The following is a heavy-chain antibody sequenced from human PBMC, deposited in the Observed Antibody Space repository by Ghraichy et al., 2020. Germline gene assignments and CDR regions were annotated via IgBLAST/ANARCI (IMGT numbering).Heavy chain of an antibody. J-gene: IGHJ4*02. D-gene: IGHD3-22*01. Sequence: SQTLSLTCTVSGGSISSYYWSWIRQPPGKGLEWIGYIYYSGSTNYNPSLKSRVTISVDTSKNQFSLKLSSVTAADTAVYYCASSHYYDSSGYYRSVYPFDYWGQGTLVTVSS. V-gene: IGHV4-59*01. CDR3: ASSHYYDSSGYYRSVYPFDY. CDR2: IYYSGST. CDR1: GGSISSYY.